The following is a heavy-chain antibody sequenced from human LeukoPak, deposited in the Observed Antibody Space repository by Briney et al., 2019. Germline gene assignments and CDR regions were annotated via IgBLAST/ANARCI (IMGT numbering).Heavy chain of an antibody. D-gene: IGHD2-2*02. J-gene: IGHJ4*02. CDR3: AKDRGGLRSVPAAIAY. CDR1: GFTFSSYG. V-gene: IGHV3-30*02. CDR2: IRYDGSNK. Sequence: GGSLRLSRAASGFTFSSYGMHWVRQAPGKGLEWVAFIRYDGSNKYYADFVKGRFTISRDNSKNTLYLQMNSLRAEDTAVYYCAKDRGGLRSVPAAIAYWGQGTLVTVSS.